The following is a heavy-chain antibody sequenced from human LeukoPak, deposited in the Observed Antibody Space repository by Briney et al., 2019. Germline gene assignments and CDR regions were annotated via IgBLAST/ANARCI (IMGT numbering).Heavy chain of an antibody. D-gene: IGHD5-12*01. CDR3: ARGITSGYDYLYYFDY. CDR1: GGSISSGDYY. CDR2: IYYSGST. J-gene: IGHJ4*02. V-gene: IGHV4-30-4*08. Sequence: SQTLSLTCTVSGGSISSGDYYWSWIRQPPGKGLEWIGYIYYSGSTYYNPSLKSRVTISVDTSKNQFSLKLSSVTAADTAVYYCARGITSGYDYLYYFDYWGQGTLVTVSS.